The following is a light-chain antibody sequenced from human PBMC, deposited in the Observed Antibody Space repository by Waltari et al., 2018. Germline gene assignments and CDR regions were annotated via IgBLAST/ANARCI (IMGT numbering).Light chain of an antibody. J-gene: IGLJ1*01. CDR2: EVS. CDR3: SSYTTSTAPGV. V-gene: IGLV2-14*01. CDR1: SSDVGAYNF. Sequence: QSALTQPASVSGSPGQSITISCTGTSSDVGAYNFVSWYQQHPGKAPHLIIYEVSERPPGVSNRFSGAQSDNTASLTIAGLQAEDEADYYCSSYTTSTAPGVFGAGTKVTVL.